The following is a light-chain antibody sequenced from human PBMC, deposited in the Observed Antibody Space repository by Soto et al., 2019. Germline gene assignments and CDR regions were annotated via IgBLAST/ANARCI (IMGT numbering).Light chain of an antibody. CDR1: QSISSY. V-gene: IGKV1-39*01. Sequence: DMQMTKSPSSLSASVGYRVTITCRASQSISSYLNWYQQKPGKAPKLLIYAASSLQSGVPSRFSGSGSGTDFTLTISSLQPEDFATNYCQQSYSTPFTFGPGTKVDIK. J-gene: IGKJ3*01. CDR3: QQSYSTPFT. CDR2: AAS.